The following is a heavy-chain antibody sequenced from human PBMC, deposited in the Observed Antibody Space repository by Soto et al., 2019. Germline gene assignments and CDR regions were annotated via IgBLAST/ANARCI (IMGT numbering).Heavy chain of an antibody. CDR3: DRERPCWECNNWFDR. Sequence: ASVKVSCKASGYTFTSYGISWVRQAPGQGLEWMGWISAYNGNTNYAQKFQGWVTMTRDTSISTAYMELSRLRSDDTAVYYCDRERPCWECNNWFDRWGQGTLVTVSS. CDR2: ISAYNGNT. J-gene: IGHJ5*02. CDR1: GYTFTSYG. D-gene: IGHD3-3*02. V-gene: IGHV1-18*01.